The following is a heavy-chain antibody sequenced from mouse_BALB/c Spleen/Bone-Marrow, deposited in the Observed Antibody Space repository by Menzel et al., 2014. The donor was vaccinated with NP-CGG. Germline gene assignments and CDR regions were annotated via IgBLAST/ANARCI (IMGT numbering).Heavy chain of an antibody. CDR3: ARSDGINFAMDF. V-gene: IGHV1S135*01. CDR2: INPYYGST. J-gene: IGHJ4*01. Sequence: LVESGPELEKPGASVKISCKTSGYSFTGYNMNWVTQRNGKSLEWIGNINPYYGSTGHNQRFKGKATLTVDKSSSTAFMQLKGLTSEDSAVYYCARSDGINFAMDFWGQGTSVTVSS. CDR1: GYSFTGYN. D-gene: IGHD2-1*01.